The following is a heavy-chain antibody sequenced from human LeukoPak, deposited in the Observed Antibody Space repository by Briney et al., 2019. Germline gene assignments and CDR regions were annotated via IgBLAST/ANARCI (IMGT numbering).Heavy chain of an antibody. CDR1: GFTFSSYA. Sequence: GGSLRLSCAASGFTFSSYAMHWVRQAPGKGLEWVAVISYDGSNKYYADSVKGRFTISRDNSKNTLYLQMNSLRAEDTAVYYCARRGQYCSSTSCTGYYYGMDAWGQGTTVTVSS. J-gene: IGHJ6*02. V-gene: IGHV3-30-3*01. CDR2: ISYDGSNK. CDR3: ARRGQYCSSTSCTGYYYGMDA. D-gene: IGHD2-2*01.